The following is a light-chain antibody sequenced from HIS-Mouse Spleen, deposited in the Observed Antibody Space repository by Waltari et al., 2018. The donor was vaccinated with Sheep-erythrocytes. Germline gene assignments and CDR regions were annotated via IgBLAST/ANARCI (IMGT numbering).Light chain of an antibody. CDR2: DVS. CDR1: SSDVGGYNY. J-gene: IGLJ3*02. V-gene: IGLV2-11*01. CDR3: CSYAGSYTFWV. Sequence: QSALTQPRSVSGSPGQSVTISCTGTSSDVGGYNYVSWYQQPPGKAPKLMFYDVSKRPSGVPDRFSGSKSGNTASLTISGLQAEDEADYYCCSYAGSYTFWVFGGGTKLTVL.